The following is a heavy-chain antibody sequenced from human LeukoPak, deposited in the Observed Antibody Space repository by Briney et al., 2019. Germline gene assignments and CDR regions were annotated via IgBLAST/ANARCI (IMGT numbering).Heavy chain of an antibody. J-gene: IGHJ3*02. CDR2: INPNFGTA. Sequence: SVKVSCKASGCTFSSYAISWVRQAPGQGLEWMGGINPNFGTANYAQKFQGRVTITGDESTSTAYMELSSQRYEDTAVYYCAGEPRFLEWSYEINDAFDIWGQGTMVTVSS. CDR3: AGEPRFLEWSYEINDAFDI. V-gene: IGHV1-69*13. D-gene: IGHD3-3*01. CDR1: GCTFSSYA.